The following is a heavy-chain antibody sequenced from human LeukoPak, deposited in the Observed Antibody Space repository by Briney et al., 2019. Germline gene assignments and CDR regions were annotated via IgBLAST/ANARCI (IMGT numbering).Heavy chain of an antibody. Sequence: PGGSLRLSCAASGFTFSSYWMSWVRQAPGKGLEWVSPISSSSSYIYYADSVKGRFTISRDNAKNSLYLQMNSLRAEDTAVYYCVRDGDDFNFDYWGQGSLVTVPS. D-gene: IGHD5-24*01. CDR2: ISSSSSYI. CDR3: VRDGDDFNFDY. V-gene: IGHV3-21*01. J-gene: IGHJ4*02. CDR1: GFTFSSYW.